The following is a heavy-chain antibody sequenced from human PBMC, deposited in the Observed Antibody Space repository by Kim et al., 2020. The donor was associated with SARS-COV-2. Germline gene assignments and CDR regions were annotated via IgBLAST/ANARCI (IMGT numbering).Heavy chain of an antibody. J-gene: IGHJ6*02. CDR1: GFTFSSYA. D-gene: IGHD6-6*01. V-gene: IGHV3-64D*09. Sequence: GGSLRLSCSASGFTFSSYAMHWVRQAPGKGLEYVSAISSNGGSTYYADSVKGRFTISRDNSKNTLYLQMSSLRAEDTAVYYCVSPSSIAARGGGYYYYGMDVWGQGTTVTVSS. CDR2: ISSNGGST. CDR3: VSPSSIAARGGGYYYYGMDV.